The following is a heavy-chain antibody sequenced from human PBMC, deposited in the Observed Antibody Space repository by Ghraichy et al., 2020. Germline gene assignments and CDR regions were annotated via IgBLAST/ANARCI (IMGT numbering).Heavy chain of an antibody. V-gene: IGHV3-23*01. D-gene: IGHD2-15*01. J-gene: IGHJ2*01. CDR2: ISGSGGST. Sequence: GGSLRLSCAASGFTFSSYAMSWVRQAPGKGLEWVSAISGSGGSTYYADSVKGRFTISRDNSKNTLYLQMNSLRAEDTAVYYCAKDKAEGYCSGGSCSLRNWYFDLWGRGTLVTVSS. CDR1: GFTFSSYA. CDR3: AKDKAEGYCSGGSCSLRNWYFDL.